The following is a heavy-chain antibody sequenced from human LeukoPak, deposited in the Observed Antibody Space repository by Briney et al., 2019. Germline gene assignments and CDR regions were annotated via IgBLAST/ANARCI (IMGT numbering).Heavy chain of an antibody. V-gene: IGHV4-4*07. D-gene: IGHD1-26*01. CDR1: GGSISNLY. J-gene: IGHJ6*02. Sequence: PAEALSLTCTVSGGSISNLYWSWIRQPAGKGLEWIGRIYTSGSTNYNPSLKSRVTMSVDTSKNQFSLKLSSVTAADTAVYYCARDGAWSYDMYYYYGMDVWGQGTTVTVSS. CDR2: IYTSGST. CDR3: ARDGAWSYDMYYYYGMDV.